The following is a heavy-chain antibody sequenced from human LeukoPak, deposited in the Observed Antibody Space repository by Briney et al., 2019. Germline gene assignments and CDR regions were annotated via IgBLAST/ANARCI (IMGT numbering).Heavy chain of an antibody. V-gene: IGHV6-1*01. CDR3: ARAAHFYSNAFDI. D-gene: IGHD6-13*01. CDR1: GDSVSSNSVT. CDR2: TYYRSTWYN. J-gene: IGHJ3*02. Sequence: SQTLSLTCAISGDSVSSNSVTWNWIRQSPSRGLEWLGRTYYRSTWYNDYAVSVRGRITVNPDTSKNQFSLHLNSVTPEDTAVYYCARAAHFYSNAFDIWGQGTMVTVSS.